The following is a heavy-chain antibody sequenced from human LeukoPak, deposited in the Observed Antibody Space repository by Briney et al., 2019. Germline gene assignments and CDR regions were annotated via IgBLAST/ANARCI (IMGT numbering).Heavy chain of an antibody. CDR1: GFTFSDYW. V-gene: IGHV3-7*03. J-gene: IGHJ4*02. D-gene: IGHD3-10*01. CDR2: IKQDGSEK. CDR3: ARDRGLVVQGVFYYFDY. Sequence: GGSLRLSCAVSGFTFSDYWMSWVRQAPGKGLEWVANIKQDGSEKHYVDSVKGRFTISRDNAMNSLYLQMNSLRAEDTAVYYCARDRGLVVQGVFYYFDYWGQGTLVTVSS.